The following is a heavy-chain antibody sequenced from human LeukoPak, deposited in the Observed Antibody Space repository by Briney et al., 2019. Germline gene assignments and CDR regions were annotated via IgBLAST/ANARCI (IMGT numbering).Heavy chain of an antibody. CDR1: GYTFTGYY. J-gene: IGHJ4*02. D-gene: IGHD3-22*01. V-gene: IGHV1-2*02. CDR3: ARDLYYSDSSGYKYAQRIDY. Sequence: GASVKVSCKASGYTFTGYYIHWVRQAPGQGLECMGWINPNSGGTNYAQKFQGRVTMTRDTSITTAYMELSRLRSDDTAVYYCARDLYYSDSSGYKYAQRIDYWGQGTLVTVSS. CDR2: INPNSGGT.